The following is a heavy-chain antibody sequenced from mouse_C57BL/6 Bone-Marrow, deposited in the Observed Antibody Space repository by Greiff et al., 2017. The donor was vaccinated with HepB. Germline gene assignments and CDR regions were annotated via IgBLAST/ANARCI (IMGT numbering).Heavy chain of an antibody. CDR1: GYTFTSYW. CDR3: ARTCIYYYGSSYEKNAMDY. J-gene: IGHJ4*01. D-gene: IGHD1-1*01. V-gene: IGHV1-69*01. Sequence: VQLQQPGAELVMPGASVKLSCKASGYTFTSYWMHWVKQRPGQGLEWIGEIDPSDSYTNYNQKFKGKSTLTVDKSSSTAYMQLSSLTSEDSAVYYCARTCIYYYGSSYEKNAMDYWGQGTSVTVSS. CDR2: IDPSDSYT.